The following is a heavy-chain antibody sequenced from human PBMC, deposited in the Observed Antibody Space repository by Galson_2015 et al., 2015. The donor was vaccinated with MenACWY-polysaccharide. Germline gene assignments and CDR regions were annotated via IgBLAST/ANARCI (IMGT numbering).Heavy chain of an antibody. D-gene: IGHD6-13*01. Sequence: SLRLSCAASGFTFSDYYMTWIRQAPGKGLEWVANIKEDGSDRYYVDSVKGRFTISRDNAKNSLYLQMNSLRAEDTAVYFCARDRGYLAFDIWGQGTMVTVSS. J-gene: IGHJ3*02. V-gene: IGHV3-7*01. CDR1: GFTFSDYY. CDR3: ARDRGYLAFDI. CDR2: IKEDGSDR.